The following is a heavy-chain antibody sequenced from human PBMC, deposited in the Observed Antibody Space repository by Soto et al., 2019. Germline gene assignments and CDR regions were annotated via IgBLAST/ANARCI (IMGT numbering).Heavy chain of an antibody. CDR2: IAWNSDII. Sequence: GGSLRLSCAASGFSLEDYAMHWVRQAPGKGLEWVSGIAWNSDIIGYADSVKGRFTISRDNGKNSLYLQMNSLRPEDTALYYCAKDHYVSAIYGMDVWGQGTTVTVSS. J-gene: IGHJ6*02. V-gene: IGHV3-9*01. CDR1: GFSLEDYA. D-gene: IGHD3-10*01. CDR3: AKDHYVSAIYGMDV.